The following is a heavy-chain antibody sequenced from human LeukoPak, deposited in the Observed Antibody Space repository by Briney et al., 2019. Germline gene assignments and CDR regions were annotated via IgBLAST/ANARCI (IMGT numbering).Heavy chain of an antibody. CDR1: GYTFTNYA. CDR2: INTNTGNP. CDR3: ARGNRKIAVDI. V-gene: IGHV7-4-1*02. J-gene: IGHJ4*02. Sequence: ASVKVSCKASGYTFTNYAINWVRQVPGQGLEWMGWINTNTGNPTYVQGFTGRFVFSLDTSVSTAYLQISSLKAEDTAVYYCARGNRKIAVDIWGQGTLVTVSS. D-gene: IGHD6-19*01.